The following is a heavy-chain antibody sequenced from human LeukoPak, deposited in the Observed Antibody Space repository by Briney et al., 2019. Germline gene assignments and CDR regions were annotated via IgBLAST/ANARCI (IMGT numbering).Heavy chain of an antibody. CDR3: ARAGSEGAHDAFDI. V-gene: IGHV4-61*01. CDR1: GGSVSSGSYY. D-gene: IGHD1-26*01. J-gene: IGHJ3*02. Sequence: SGTLSLTCTVSGGSVSSGSYYWSWIRQPPGKGLEWIGYIYYSGSTNYNPSLKSRVTISVDTSKNQFSLKLSSVTAADTAVYYCARAGSEGAHDAFDIWGQGTMVTVSS. CDR2: IYYSGST.